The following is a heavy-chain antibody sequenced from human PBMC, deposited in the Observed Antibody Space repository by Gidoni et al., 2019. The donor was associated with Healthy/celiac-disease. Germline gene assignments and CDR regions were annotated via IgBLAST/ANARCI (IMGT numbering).Heavy chain of an antibody. V-gene: IGHV3-21*01. CDR3: ARGRYCSGGSCYSDY. D-gene: IGHD2-15*01. Sequence: EVQLVESGGGLVKPGGSLRLSCAASGFTFSSYSMNWVGQAPGKGLEWVSSISSSSSYIYYADSVKGRFTISRDNAKNSLYLQMNSLRAEDTAVYYCARGRYCSGGSCYSDYWGQGTLVTVSS. CDR1: GFTFSSYS. J-gene: IGHJ4*02. CDR2: ISSSSSYI.